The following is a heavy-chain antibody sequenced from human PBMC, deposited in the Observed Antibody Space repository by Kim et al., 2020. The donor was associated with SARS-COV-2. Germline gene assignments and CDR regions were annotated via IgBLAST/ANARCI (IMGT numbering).Heavy chain of an antibody. J-gene: IGHJ4*02. V-gene: IGHV3-33*06. Sequence: ADSGNGRFTISRENAKTTLYLQMNSLRAEDTAVYYGAKEEGQVPQLFDYWGQGTLVTVSS. D-gene: IGHD1-1*01. CDR3: AKEEGQVPQLFDY.